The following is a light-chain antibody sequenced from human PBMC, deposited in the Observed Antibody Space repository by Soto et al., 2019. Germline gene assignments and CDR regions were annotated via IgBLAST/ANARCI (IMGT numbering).Light chain of an antibody. CDR3: QQYNNWPQT. J-gene: IGKJ1*01. CDR2: GAS. CDR1: QSVSSN. Sequence: EIVMTQSPATLSVSPGERATLSCRASQSVSSNLAWYQQKPGQAPRLLIYGASTRATGIPARFSGSGSGTEFTLTISSLLSEDFAVDYCQQYNNWPQTFGQGTKVEIK. V-gene: IGKV3-15*01.